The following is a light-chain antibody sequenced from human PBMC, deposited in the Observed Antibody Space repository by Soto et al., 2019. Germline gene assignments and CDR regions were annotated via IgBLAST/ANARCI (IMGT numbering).Light chain of an antibody. J-gene: IGKJ4*01. Sequence: LLSQSLGTLSLSQEERAPLSCLASQTVRNNYLAWYQQKPGQAPRLLIYDASSRATGIPDRFSGGGSGSDFTLTISILEPEDFAVYYCQQFSSYPITFGEGTKVDI. CDR1: QTVRNNY. V-gene: IGKV3-20*01. CDR3: QQFSSYPIT. CDR2: DAS.